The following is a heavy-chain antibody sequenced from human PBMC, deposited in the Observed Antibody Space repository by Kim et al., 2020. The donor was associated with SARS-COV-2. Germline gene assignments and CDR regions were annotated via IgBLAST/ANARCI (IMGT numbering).Heavy chain of an antibody. D-gene: IGHD3-3*01. Sequence: ADSVKGRFTISRDNAKNSLYLQMNSLRAEDTALYYCARSSNYDSLYYFDYWGQGTLVTVSS. V-gene: IGHV3-20*03. CDR3: ARSSNYDSLYYFDY. J-gene: IGHJ4*02.